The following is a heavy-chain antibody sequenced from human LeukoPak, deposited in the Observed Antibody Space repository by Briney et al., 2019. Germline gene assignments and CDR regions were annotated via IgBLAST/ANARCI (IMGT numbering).Heavy chain of an antibody. Sequence: GGSLRLSCAASGFTFSSYSMNWVRQAPGKGLEWVSYISSSSTIYYADSVKGRFAISRDNAKNSLYLQMNSLRAEDTAVYYCARALIFGVVYDAFDIWGQGTMVTVSS. CDR1: GFTFSSYS. J-gene: IGHJ3*02. CDR2: ISSSSTI. V-gene: IGHV3-48*01. D-gene: IGHD3-3*01. CDR3: ARALIFGVVYDAFDI.